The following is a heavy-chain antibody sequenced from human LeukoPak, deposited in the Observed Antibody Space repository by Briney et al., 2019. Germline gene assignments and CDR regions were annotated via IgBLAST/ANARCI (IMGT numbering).Heavy chain of an antibody. CDR1: GGSFSGYY. Sequence: SETLSLTCAVYGGSFSGYYWSWIRQPPGKGLEWIGEINHSGSTNYNPSLKSRVTISVDTSKNQFSLKLSSVTAADTAVYYCARVDYDFRSGYQNDYWGQGTLVTVSS. J-gene: IGHJ4*02. D-gene: IGHD3-3*01. V-gene: IGHV4-34*01. CDR2: INHSGST. CDR3: ARVDYDFRSGYQNDY.